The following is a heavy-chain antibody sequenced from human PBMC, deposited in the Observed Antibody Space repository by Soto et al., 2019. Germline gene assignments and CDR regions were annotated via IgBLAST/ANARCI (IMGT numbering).Heavy chain of an antibody. J-gene: IGHJ4*02. CDR2: INPNIGVT. CDR1: GYTFTGYY. D-gene: IGHD2-21*01. V-gene: IGHV1-2*02. Sequence: ASVKVSCKASGYTFTGYYMHWVRQAPGQGLEWMGWINPNIGVTNYAQKFQGRVTMTRDTSMSTAYMELSRLRSDDTAVYYCARCSCGDECPFDYWGQGTLVTVSS. CDR3: ARCSCGDECPFDY.